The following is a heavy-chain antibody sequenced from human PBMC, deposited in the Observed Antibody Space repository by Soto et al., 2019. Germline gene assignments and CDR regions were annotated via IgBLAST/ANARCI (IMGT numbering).Heavy chain of an antibody. CDR3: AKVDRPSIAARKVYYGMDV. D-gene: IGHD6-6*01. V-gene: IGHV3-23*01. J-gene: IGHJ6*02. CDR2: ISGSGGST. CDR1: GFTFSSYA. Sequence: EVQLLESGGGLVQPGGSLRLSCAASGFTFSSYAMSWVRQAPGKGLEWVSAISGSGGSTYYADSVKGRFTISRDNSKNTLYLQMNRLRAEDTAVYYCAKVDRPSIAARKVYYGMDVWGQGTTVTVSS.